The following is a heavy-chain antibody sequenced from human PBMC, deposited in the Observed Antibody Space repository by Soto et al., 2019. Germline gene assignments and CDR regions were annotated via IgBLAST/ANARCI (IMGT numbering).Heavy chain of an antibody. Sequence: QVQLQESGPGLVKPSQTLSLTCTVSGDSISSGGYYWSWIRQHPGKGLEWIGYIYYSGSTYYNPPLTSRVTISVDTSKNQFSLKLSSVTAADTAVYYCARSSHSTVTTCDYWGQGTLVTVSS. CDR2: IYYSGST. V-gene: IGHV4-31*03. CDR1: GDSISSGGYY. D-gene: IGHD4-17*01. J-gene: IGHJ4*02. CDR3: ARSSHSTVTTCDY.